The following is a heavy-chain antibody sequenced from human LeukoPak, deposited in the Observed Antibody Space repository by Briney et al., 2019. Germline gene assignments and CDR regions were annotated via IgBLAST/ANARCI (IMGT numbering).Heavy chain of an antibody. CDR2: ISYDGSDK. CDR1: GFTFSSYG. Sequence: PGGSLRLSCAASGFTFSSYGMHWVRQAPGKGLEWVAVISYDGSDKYYADSVKGRFTISRDKSKNTLYLQMNSLRAEDTAVYYCAKGDTTWELPHDYWGQGTLVTVSS. D-gene: IGHD1-26*01. V-gene: IGHV3-30*18. CDR3: AKGDTTWELPHDY. J-gene: IGHJ4*02.